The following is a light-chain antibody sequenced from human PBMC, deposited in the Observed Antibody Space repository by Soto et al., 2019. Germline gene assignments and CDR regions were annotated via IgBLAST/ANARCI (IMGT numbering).Light chain of an antibody. J-gene: IGKJ1*01. CDR2: GAS. CDR3: QHYNKWPPWT. Sequence: EIVWTHSPCTLSLSPWERATLSFMSIQSVSISYLAWYQQKPGQAPRLLIYGASIRATTTPAKFSGSGSGTEFTLTISSLQSEDFAVYYCQHYNKWPPWTFGQGTKV. CDR1: QSVSISY. V-gene: IGKV3-15*01.